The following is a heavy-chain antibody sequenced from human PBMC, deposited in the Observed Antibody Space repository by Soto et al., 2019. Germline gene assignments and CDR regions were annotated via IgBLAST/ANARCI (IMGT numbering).Heavy chain of an antibody. CDR3: ARDRSSSSL. J-gene: IGHJ4*02. CDR2: ISAYNRKT. Sequence: QAHLVQSGAEVKKPGASVKVSCKASGYTFTNYGISWVRQAPGQGLEWMGWISAYNRKTDYAQKFQGRVIMTTDTSTSTAYMELRSLRSDDTAVYYCARDRSSSSLWGQGTLVTVSS. V-gene: IGHV1-18*01. CDR1: GYTFTNYG. D-gene: IGHD6-6*01.